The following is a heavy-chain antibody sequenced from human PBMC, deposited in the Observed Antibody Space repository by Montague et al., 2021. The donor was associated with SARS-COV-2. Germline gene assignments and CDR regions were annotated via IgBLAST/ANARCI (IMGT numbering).Heavy chain of an antibody. CDR1: GGSFSGYY. CDR3: ARVRYYGSGTSLGMDV. D-gene: IGHD3-10*01. CDR2: INHSGST. J-gene: IGHJ6*02. Sequence: TLSLTCAVYGGSFSGYYWGWIRQPPGKGLEWIGEINHSGSTNYNPSLKSRVTISVDTSKNQFSLKLSSVTAADTAVYYCARVRYYGSGTSLGMDVWGQGTTVTVSS. V-gene: IGHV4-34*01.